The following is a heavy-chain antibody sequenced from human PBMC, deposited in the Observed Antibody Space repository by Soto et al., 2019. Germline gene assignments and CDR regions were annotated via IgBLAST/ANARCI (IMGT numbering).Heavy chain of an antibody. CDR1: GGSISSSSYY. CDR3: ARLNPPYYDILTGYPKDY. D-gene: IGHD3-9*01. CDR2: IYYSGST. Sequence: QLQLQESGPGLVKPSETLSLTCTVSGGSISSSSYYWCWIRQPPGKGLEWIGSIYYSGSTYYNPSLKSRVTISVDTSKNQFSLKLSSVTAADTAVYYCARLNPPYYDILTGYPKDYWGQGTLVTVSS. J-gene: IGHJ4*02. V-gene: IGHV4-39*01.